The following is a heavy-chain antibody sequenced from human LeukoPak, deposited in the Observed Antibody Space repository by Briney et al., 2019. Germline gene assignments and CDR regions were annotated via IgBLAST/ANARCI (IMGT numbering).Heavy chain of an antibody. D-gene: IGHD3-10*01. CDR2: MNPNSGDT. V-gene: IGHV1-8*02. CDR1: GSTFSSYD. J-gene: IGHJ4*02. CDR3: ARAPYGRGSHFDF. Sequence: ASVKVSCKASGSTFSSYDINWVRQAPGQGLEWMGWMNPNSGDTGYTQRFQGRVAMTRDTSITTAYMELSSLRSEDTAVYYCARAPYGRGSHFDFWGQGPLVTVPS.